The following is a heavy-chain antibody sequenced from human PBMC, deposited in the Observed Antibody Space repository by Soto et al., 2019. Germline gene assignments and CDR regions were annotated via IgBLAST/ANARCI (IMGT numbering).Heavy chain of an antibody. V-gene: IGHV3-30*18. CDR1: GFTFSSYG. D-gene: IGHD2-8*01. CDR3: AKDLGADIVLMGEGYYYGMDV. J-gene: IGHJ6*02. Sequence: GGSLRLSCAASGFTFSSYGMHWVRQAPGKGLEWVAVISYDGSNKYYADSVKGRFTISRDNSKNTLYLQMNSLRAEDTAVYYCAKDLGADIVLMGEGYYYGMDVWGQGTTVTVSS. CDR2: ISYDGSNK.